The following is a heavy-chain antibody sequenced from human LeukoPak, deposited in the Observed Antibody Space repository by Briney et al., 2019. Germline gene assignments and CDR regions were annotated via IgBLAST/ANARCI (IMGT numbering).Heavy chain of an antibody. CDR2: IYSAGST. J-gene: IGHJ4*02. D-gene: IGHD6-25*01. V-gene: IGHV4-4*07. CDR1: DGSITNYY. CDR3: AGGSSESGWTAFDS. Sequence: SETLSLTCSVSDGSITNYYWNWIRQPAGKELEWIWRIYSAGSTNYTHSLKSRFTTSGATSKSPFSVKLNSVTAAGTAVYYWAGGSSESGWTAFDSWGQGTLVTVSS.